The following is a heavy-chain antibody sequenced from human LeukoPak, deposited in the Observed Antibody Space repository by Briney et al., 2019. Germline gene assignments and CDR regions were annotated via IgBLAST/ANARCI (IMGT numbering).Heavy chain of an antibody. D-gene: IGHD3-3*01. CDR3: ARAGYFGVLYYFDY. Sequence: ATVKVSCKASGYNLTSYGISWVRQAPGQGLEWMGWISAYNGNTNYAQKLQGRVTMTTDTSTSTAYMELRSLRSDDTAVYYCARAGYFGVLYYFDYWGQGTLVTVSS. V-gene: IGHV1-18*01. CDR2: ISAYNGNT. J-gene: IGHJ4*02. CDR1: GYNLTSYG.